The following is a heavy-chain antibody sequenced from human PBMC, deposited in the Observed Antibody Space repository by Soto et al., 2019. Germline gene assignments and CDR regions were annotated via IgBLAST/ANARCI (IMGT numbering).Heavy chain of an antibody. CDR3: AFDSVSGSYYFGY. Sequence: EVHLLESGGGLVQPGGSLRLSCAASGFTFSSYCMWWVRQAPGKGLECVSDTSGGGETTYYADSVKGRYTISRDKSKNKRYLKMNSLIDEDTSVYYCAFDSVSGSYYFGYWGQGTRVTVSS. CDR2: TSGGGETT. D-gene: IGHD3-10*01. CDR1: GFTFSSYC. V-gene: IGHV3-23*01. J-gene: IGHJ4*02.